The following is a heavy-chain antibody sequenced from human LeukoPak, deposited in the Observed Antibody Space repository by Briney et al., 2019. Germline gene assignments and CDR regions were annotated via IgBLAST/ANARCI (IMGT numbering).Heavy chain of an antibody. V-gene: IGHV7-4-1*02. Sequence: ASVKVSCKASGYTFTSYAMNWVRQAPGQGLEWMGWINTNTGNPTYAQGFTGRFVFSLDTSVSTAYLQISSLKAEDTAVYYCARGGAKSIAAVGTNYWGQGPLVTVSS. CDR3: ARGGAKSIAAVGTNY. J-gene: IGHJ4*02. D-gene: IGHD6-13*01. CDR2: INTNTGNP. CDR1: GYTFTSYA.